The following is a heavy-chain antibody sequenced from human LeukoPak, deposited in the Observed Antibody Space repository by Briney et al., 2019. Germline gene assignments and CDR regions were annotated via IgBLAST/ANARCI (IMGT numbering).Heavy chain of an antibody. Sequence: PGGSLRLSCAASGSTFSSYVMTWVRQAPGKGLEWVSSISGSGGSTYYADSVKGRFTISRDNSKNTLYLQMNSLRAEDTAVYYCARDRIAMAGTPGYWGQGTLVTVSS. CDR1: GSTFSSYV. CDR3: ARDRIAMAGTPGY. CDR2: ISGSGGST. D-gene: IGHD6-19*01. V-gene: IGHV3-23*01. J-gene: IGHJ4*02.